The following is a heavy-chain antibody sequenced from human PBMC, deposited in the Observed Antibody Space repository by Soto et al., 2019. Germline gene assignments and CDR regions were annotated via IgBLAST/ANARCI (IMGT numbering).Heavy chain of an antibody. J-gene: IGHJ6*02. V-gene: IGHV3-9*02. CDR3: IKYVAPRGADV. Sequence: SLRLFSVDSGFTTSNYAMHWVRQVPGKGLEWVSGIYWNSGRIDYADSVKGRFTTSRDNAKHSLYLQMDRLTTEDTALYHWIKYVAPRGADVWGQGTSVTVSS. CDR1: GFTTSNYA. CDR2: IYWNSGRI. D-gene: IGHD5-12*01.